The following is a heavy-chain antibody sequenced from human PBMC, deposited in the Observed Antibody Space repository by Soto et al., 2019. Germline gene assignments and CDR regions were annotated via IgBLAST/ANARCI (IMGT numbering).Heavy chain of an antibody. CDR1: GFTFSTYA. V-gene: IGHV3-23*01. J-gene: IGHJ4*02. CDR3: ATLRGNHFSISWNLALDY. CDR2: ITGGGGTT. Sequence: EVKVLESGGGPIQPGGSLRLSCVASGFTFSTYAMTWVRQAPGKGLECVSMITGGGGTTYYSDSVKGRFTISRDNSQNTLYLQLNSLRVEDTAVFYCATLRGNHFSISWNLALDYWGQGTLVTVSS. D-gene: IGHD1-1*01.